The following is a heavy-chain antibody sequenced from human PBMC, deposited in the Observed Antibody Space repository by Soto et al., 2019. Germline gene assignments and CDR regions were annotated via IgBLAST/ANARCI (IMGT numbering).Heavy chain of an antibody. V-gene: IGHV3-9*01. Sequence: PGGSLRRSCAASGFGFDEYSMSRIRQAPVKGLEWVSGISWTGDMIRYADSVKGRFTISSDNGKNSLYLQMNSLRTEDTAFYYSVQDWLSEHYGKFDNWGQGALVTACS. CDR1: GFGFDEYS. CDR2: ISWTGDMI. D-gene: IGHD3-10*01. J-gene: IGHJ4*02. CDR3: VQDWLSEHYGKFDN.